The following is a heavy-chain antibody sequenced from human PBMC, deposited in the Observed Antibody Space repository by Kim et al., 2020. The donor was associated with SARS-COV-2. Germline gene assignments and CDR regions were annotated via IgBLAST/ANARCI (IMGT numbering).Heavy chain of an antibody. CDR3: ARDLEGFDY. Sequence: GSTTDEQKFQGRITMTRDKPKRTGYMELSSLTSEDTAVYYCARDLEGFDYWGQGTLVTVSS. V-gene: IGHV1-46*01. D-gene: IGHD1-1*01. J-gene: IGHJ4*02. CDR2: GST.